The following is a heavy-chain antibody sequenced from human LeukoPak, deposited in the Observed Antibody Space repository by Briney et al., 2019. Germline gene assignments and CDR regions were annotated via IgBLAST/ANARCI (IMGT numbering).Heavy chain of an antibody. CDR2: ITPKSGDT. Sequence: ASVKVSCKASGYTFSDFYIQWVRQAPGQGLEYVGWITPKSGDTYSPQRFQGRVTMTRDASISTAYIELSSLRSDDTAVYFCARVRLADERAWAYWGQGTLVTVSS. CDR1: GYTFSDFY. V-gene: IGHV1-2*02. J-gene: IGHJ4*02. D-gene: IGHD3-3*02. CDR3: ARVRLADERAWAY.